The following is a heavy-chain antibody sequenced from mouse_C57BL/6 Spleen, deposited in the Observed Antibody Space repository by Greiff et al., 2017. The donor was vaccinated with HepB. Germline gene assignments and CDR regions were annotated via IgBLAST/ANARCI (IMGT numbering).Heavy chain of an antibody. D-gene: IGHD2-3*01. V-gene: IGHV1-50*01. J-gene: IGHJ2*01. CDR1: GYTFTSYW. Sequence: QVQLQQPGAELVQPGASVKLSCKASGYTFTSYWMQWVKQRPGQGLEWIGEIDPSDSYTNYNQKFKGKATLTVDTSSSTAYMQLSSRTSEDSAVYYCARADGYPDYWGQGTTLTVSS. CDR3: ARADGYPDY. CDR2: IDPSDSYT.